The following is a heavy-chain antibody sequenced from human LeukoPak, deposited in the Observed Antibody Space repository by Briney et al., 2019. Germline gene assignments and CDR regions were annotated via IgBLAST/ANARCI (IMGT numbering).Heavy chain of an antibody. Sequence: PGGSLRLSCAASGFTVSSNYMSWVRQAQGQGLEWVSVIYSGGSTYYADSVKGRFTISRDNSKNTLYLQMNSLRAEDTAVYYCARVWYDILTGYVDYWGQGTLVTVSS. CDR3: ARVWYDILTGYVDY. CDR2: IYSGGST. D-gene: IGHD3-9*01. CDR1: GFTVSSNY. J-gene: IGHJ4*02. V-gene: IGHV3-53*01.